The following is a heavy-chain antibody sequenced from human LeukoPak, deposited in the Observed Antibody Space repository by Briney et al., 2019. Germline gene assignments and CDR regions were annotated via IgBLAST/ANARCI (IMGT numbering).Heavy chain of an antibody. V-gene: IGHV1-2*02. J-gene: IGHJ3*02. D-gene: IGHD2-8*02. CDR2: INPNSGGT. CDR1: GYIFTAYY. Sequence: ASVKVSCKAFGYIFTAYYMHWVRQAPGQGLEWMGWINPNSGGTKYAQKFQGRVTMTNDTSISTAYMELNRLRSDDTAVYYCARGGVGGVFEIWGQGTMVTVSS. CDR3: ARGGVGGVFEI.